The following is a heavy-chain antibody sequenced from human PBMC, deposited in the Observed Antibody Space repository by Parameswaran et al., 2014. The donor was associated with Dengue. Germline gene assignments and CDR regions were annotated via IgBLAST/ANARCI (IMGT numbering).Heavy chain of an antibody. Sequence: ASETLSLTCTVSGDSVSSAGYYWTWFRQHPGKGLEWIGYMYYSGSTYYNPSLRSRVTISVDTSKNQFSLKLTSVTAADTAVYYCARAITIFDEGRRNWFDPWGQGTLVTVSS. J-gene: IGHJ5*02. D-gene: IGHD3-3*01. V-gene: IGHV4-31*03. CDR3: ARAITIFDEGRRNWFDP. CDR2: MYYSGST. CDR1: GDSVSSAGYY.